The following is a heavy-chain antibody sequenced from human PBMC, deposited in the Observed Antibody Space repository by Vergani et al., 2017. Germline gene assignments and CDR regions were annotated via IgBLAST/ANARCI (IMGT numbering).Heavy chain of an antibody. Sequence: EVQLVESGGGLVQPGGSLRLSCAASGFTFSSYSMNWVRQAPGKGLEWVSYISSSGSTIYYADSVKGRFTISRDNAKNSLYLQMNSLRAEDTAVYYCARGEEWLRTRAFDIWGQGTMVTVSS. CDR2: ISSSGSTI. J-gene: IGHJ3*02. V-gene: IGHV3-48*04. CDR1: GFTFSSYS. CDR3: ARGEEWLRTRAFDI. D-gene: IGHD3-3*01.